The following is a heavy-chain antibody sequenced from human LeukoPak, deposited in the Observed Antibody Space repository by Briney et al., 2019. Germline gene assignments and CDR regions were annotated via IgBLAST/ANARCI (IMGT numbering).Heavy chain of an antibody. CDR1: GFTFSSYG. D-gene: IGHD3-10*01. Sequence: PGGSLRLSCAASGFTFSSYGMHWVRQAPGKGLEWVAVISYDGSNKYYADSVKGRFTISRDNSKNTLYLQMNSLRAEDTAVYYCARDGTGSGSSFDYWGQGTLVTVSS. J-gene: IGHJ4*02. V-gene: IGHV3-30*03. CDR2: ISYDGSNK. CDR3: ARDGTGSGSSFDY.